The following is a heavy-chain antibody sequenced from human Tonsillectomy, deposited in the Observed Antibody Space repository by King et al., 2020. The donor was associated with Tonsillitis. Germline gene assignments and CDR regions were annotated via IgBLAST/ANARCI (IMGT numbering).Heavy chain of an antibody. CDR3: ARGGGAVAGYRVY. CDR2: INSGWRIT. Sequence: DVQLVESGGGLVQPGGSLRLSCAASGFTFSSYWMHWVRQAPGKGLVWVSRINSGWRITNYADSGKGRFTISRDNPKKNLYLQMNSLRADDTALYYCARGGGAVAGYRVYWGQGTVVSVPS. CDR1: GFTFSSYW. V-gene: IGHV3-74*01. D-gene: IGHD6-19*01. J-gene: IGHJ4*02.